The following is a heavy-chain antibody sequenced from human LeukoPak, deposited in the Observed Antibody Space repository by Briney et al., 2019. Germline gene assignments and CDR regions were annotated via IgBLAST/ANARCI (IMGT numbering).Heavy chain of an antibody. V-gene: IGHV1-2*06. J-gene: IGHJ4*02. CDR3: AREVRGSSSWYDY. CDR2: INPNSGGT. D-gene: IGHD6-13*01. Sequence: ASVTVSCKASGGTFSSYAISWVRQAPGQGLEWMGRINPNSGGTNYAQKFQGRVTMTRDTSISTAYMELSRLRSDDTAVYYCAREVRGSSSWYDYWGQGTLVTVSS. CDR1: GGTFSSYA.